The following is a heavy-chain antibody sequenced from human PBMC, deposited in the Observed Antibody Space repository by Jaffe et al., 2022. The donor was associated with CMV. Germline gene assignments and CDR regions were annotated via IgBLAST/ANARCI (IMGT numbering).Heavy chain of an antibody. CDR1: GYSFTSYW. CDR3: ARHESTWDSSGSFDY. D-gene: IGHD3-22*01. CDR2: IDPSDSYT. J-gene: IGHJ4*02. V-gene: IGHV5-10-1*03. Sequence: EVQLVQSGAEVKKPGESLRISCKGSGYSFTSYWISWVRQMPGKGLEWMGRIDPSDSYTNYSPSFQGHVTISADKSISTAYLQWSSLKASDTAMYYCARHESTWDSSGSFDYWGQGTLVTVSS.